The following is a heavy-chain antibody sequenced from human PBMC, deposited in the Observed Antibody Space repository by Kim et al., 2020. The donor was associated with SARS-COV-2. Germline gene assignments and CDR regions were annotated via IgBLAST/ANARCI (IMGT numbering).Heavy chain of an antibody. CDR2: NT. CDR3: ARSRTSGRADY. J-gene: IGHJ4*02. Sequence: NTNHAQHLPGRVTMTTDTSTSTAYMELRSLRYDDTAVYYCARSRTSGRADYWGQGTLVTVSS. V-gene: IGHV1-18*01. D-gene: IGHD3-10*01.